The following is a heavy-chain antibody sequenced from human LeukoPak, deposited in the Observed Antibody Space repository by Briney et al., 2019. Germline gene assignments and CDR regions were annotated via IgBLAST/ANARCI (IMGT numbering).Heavy chain of an antibody. CDR2: ISYDGSNK. D-gene: IGHD6-19*01. Sequence: PGGSLRLSCAASGFTFSSYGMHWVRQAPGKGLEWVAVISYDGSNKYYADSVKGRFTISRDNSKNTLYLQMNSLRAEDTAVYYCAKDGSIAVAGWSFDYWGQGTLVTVSS. V-gene: IGHV3-30*18. CDR1: GFTFSSYG. CDR3: AKDGSIAVAGWSFDY. J-gene: IGHJ4*02.